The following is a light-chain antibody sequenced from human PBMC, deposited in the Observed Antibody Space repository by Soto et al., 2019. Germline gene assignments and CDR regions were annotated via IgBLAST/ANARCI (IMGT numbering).Light chain of an antibody. J-gene: IGKJ4*01. CDR2: GAS. CDR3: QQYNDWPPA. CDR1: QSVSSSY. V-gene: IGKV3-15*01. Sequence: EIVLTQSPGTLSLSPGEIATLSFSASQSVSSSYLAWYQQKPGQAPRLLIYGASTRATGIPDRFRGSGSGTEFTLTIDSLQSEDFAVYYCQQYNDWPPAFGGGTKVDIK.